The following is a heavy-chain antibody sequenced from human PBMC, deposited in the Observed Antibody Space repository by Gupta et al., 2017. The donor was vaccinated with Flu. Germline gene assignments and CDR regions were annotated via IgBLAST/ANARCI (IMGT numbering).Heavy chain of an antibody. D-gene: IGHD1-1*01. Sequence: EMQLFESGGELVASGGSLSLSCAVSGFTFRFYALTWVRQTPGKGLEWVSSISYDGSSTYYADSVKGRFTVSRDNTKNTLWLDMTRLRGDDTAVYYCAKDLQQRDPSNYFYGLDVWGQGTTVTVSS. CDR1: GFTFRFYA. CDR2: ISYDGSST. J-gene: IGHJ6*02. CDR3: AKDLQQRDPSNYFYGLDV. V-gene: IGHV3-23*01.